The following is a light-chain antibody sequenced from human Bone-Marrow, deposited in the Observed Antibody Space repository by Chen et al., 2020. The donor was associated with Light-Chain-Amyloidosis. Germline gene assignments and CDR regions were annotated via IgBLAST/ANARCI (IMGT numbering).Light chain of an antibody. J-gene: IGLJ2*01. CDR1: SSNIGNNY. Sequence: QSVLTQPPSVSAAPGQKVIISCPGSSSNIGNNYVSWYQQLPGTAPKLLIYDNNKRPSGIPDRLSGAKYGTSATLGITGLQTGDEADYYCGTWDSSLSVVFGGGPNLTVL. CDR2: DNN. CDR3: GTWDSSLSVV. V-gene: IGLV1-51*01.